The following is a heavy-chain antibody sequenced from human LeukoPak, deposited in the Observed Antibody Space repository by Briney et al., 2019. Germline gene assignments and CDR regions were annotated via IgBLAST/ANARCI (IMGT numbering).Heavy chain of an antibody. Sequence: GASVKVSCKASGYTFTGYYMHWVRQAPGQGLEWMGWINPNSGGTNYAQKFQGRVTMTRDTSISTAYMELSRLRSDDTAVYYCARGLTYYDILTGYSPGNAFDIWGQGTMVTVSS. CDR2: INPNSGGT. V-gene: IGHV1-2*02. D-gene: IGHD3-9*01. CDR3: ARGLTYYDILTGYSPGNAFDI. CDR1: GYTFTGYY. J-gene: IGHJ3*02.